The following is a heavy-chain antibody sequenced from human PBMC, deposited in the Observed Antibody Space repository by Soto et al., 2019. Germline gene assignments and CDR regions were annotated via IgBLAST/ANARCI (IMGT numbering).Heavy chain of an antibody. V-gene: IGHV3-30*18. CDR2: ISYDGSNK. D-gene: IGHD1-26*01. J-gene: IGHJ4*02. Sequence: GGSLRLSCAASGFTFSSYGMHWVRQAPGKGLEWVAVISYDGSNKYYADSVKGRFTISRDNSKNTLYLQMNSLRAEDTAVYYCAKDAPPRLTSAGAYFDYWGQGTLVTVSS. CDR3: AKDAPPRLTSAGAYFDY. CDR1: GFTFSSYG.